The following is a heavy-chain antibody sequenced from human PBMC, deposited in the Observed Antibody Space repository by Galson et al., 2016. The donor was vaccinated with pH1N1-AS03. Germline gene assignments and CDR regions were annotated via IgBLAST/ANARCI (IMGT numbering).Heavy chain of an antibody. CDR1: GFTFRTFS. V-gene: IGHV3-64D*06. J-gene: IGHJ3*02. D-gene: IGHD6-25*01. Sequence: SLRLSCAASGFTFRTFSIYWVRQAPGKGLEYVSGISDNGINTYYADPVKARFTISRDKSKNTVYLQMSSLRTEDQAVYDCIKEGNRLQSRRYDAFDIWGRGTMVTVSS. CDR2: ISDNGINT. CDR3: IKEGNRLQSRRYDAFDI.